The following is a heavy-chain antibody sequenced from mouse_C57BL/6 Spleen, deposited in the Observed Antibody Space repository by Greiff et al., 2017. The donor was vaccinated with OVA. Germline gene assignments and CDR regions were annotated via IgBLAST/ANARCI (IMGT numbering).Heavy chain of an antibody. CDR1: GYSITSGYD. V-gene: IGHV3-1*01. J-gene: IGHJ3*01. CDR3: ARAGIAWFAY. Sequence: EVKLQESGPGMVKPSQSLSLTCTVPGYSITSGYDWHWIRHFPGNKLEWMGYISYSGSTNYNPSLKSRISITHDTSKNHFFLKLNSVTTEDTATYYCARAGIAWFAYWGQGTLVTVSA. CDR2: ISYSGST.